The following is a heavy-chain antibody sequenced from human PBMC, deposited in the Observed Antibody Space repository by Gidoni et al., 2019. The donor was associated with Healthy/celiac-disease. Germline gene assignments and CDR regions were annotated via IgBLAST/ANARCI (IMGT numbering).Heavy chain of an antibody. J-gene: IGHJ6*02. D-gene: IGHD3-22*01. CDR3: ASRRRSQNYYDSSGYYYYYGMDV. V-gene: IGHV3-53*04. CDR2: IYSGGST. Sequence: EVQLVESGGGLVQPGGSLRLSCAASGFTVSSNYISWVRQAPGKGLEWVSVIYSGGSTYYADSVKGRFTISRHNSKNTLYLQMNSLRAEDTAVYYCASRRRSQNYYDSSGYYYYYGMDVWGQGTTVTVSS. CDR1: GFTVSSNY.